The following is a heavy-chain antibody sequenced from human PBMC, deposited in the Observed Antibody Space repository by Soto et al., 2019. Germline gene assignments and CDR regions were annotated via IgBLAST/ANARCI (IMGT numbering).Heavy chain of an antibody. CDR2: FDPEDGET. CDR3: ATDVVFESFGVDLNPRDYGMDV. V-gene: IGHV1-24*01. CDR1: GYTLTELS. Sequence: ASVKVSCKVSGYTLTELSMHWVRQAPGKGLEWMGGFDPEDGETIYAQKFQGRVTMTEDTSTDTAYMGLSSLRSEDTAVYYCATDVVFESFGVDLNPRDYGMDVWGQGTTVTVSS. J-gene: IGHJ6*02. D-gene: IGHD3-3*01.